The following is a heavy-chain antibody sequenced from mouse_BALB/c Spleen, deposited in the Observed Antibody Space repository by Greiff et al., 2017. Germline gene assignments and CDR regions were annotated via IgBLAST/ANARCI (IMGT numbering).Heavy chain of an antibody. CDR3: ARLNYYGSYYYAMDY. J-gene: IGHJ4*01. CDR2: INPYYGST. CDR1: GYSFTDYI. D-gene: IGHD1-1*01. V-gene: IGHV1-39*01. Sequence: VQLQQTGPELVKPGASVKISCKASGYSFTDYIMLWVKQSHGKSLEWIGNINPYYGSTSYNLKFKGKATLTVDKSSSTAYMQLNSLTSEDSAVYYCARLNYYGSYYYAMDYWGQGTSVTVSS.